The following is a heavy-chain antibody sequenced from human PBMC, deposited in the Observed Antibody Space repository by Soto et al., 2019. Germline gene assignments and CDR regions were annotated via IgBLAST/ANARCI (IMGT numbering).Heavy chain of an antibody. J-gene: IGHJ3*02. CDR3: AIVGAAFDI. V-gene: IGHV3-30-3*01. CDR2: ISYDGSNK. CDR1: GFTFSSYA. D-gene: IGHD3-10*01. Sequence: QVQLVESGGGVVQPGRSLRLSCAASGFTFSSYAMHWVRQAPGKGLEWVAVISYDGSNKYYADSVKGRFTISRDNSKNTLYLQMNSLRAEDTSVYYCAIVGAAFDIWCQGTMVTVSS.